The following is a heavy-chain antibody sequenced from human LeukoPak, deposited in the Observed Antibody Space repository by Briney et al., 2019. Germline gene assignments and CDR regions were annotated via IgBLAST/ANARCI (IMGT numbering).Heavy chain of an antibody. Sequence: GGSLRLSCAASGFTFSSYAMTWVRQAPGKGLEWVSAISGSGGGTYYADSVKGRFTISRDNSKNTLYLQMNSLRAEDTAVYYCARDGTGNSGDYWGQGTLVTVSS. V-gene: IGHV3-23*01. J-gene: IGHJ4*02. CDR3: ARDGTGNSGDY. D-gene: IGHD1-7*01. CDR2: ISGSGGGT. CDR1: GFTFSSYA.